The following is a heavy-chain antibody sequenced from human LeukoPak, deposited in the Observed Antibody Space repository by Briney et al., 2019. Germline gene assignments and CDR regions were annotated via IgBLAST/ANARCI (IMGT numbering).Heavy chain of an antibody. D-gene: IGHD2-15*01. V-gene: IGHV1-8*01. CDR1: GYTFTSYD. CDR3: ARGGGYCSGGSCYSSDAFDI. Sequence: ASVKVSCKASGYTFTSYDINWVRQATGQGLEWMGWMNPNSGNTGYAQKFQGRVTMTRNTSISTAYMELSSLRSEDTAVYYCARGGGYCSGGSCYSSDAFDIWGQGTMVTVSS. J-gene: IGHJ3*02. CDR2: MNPNSGNT.